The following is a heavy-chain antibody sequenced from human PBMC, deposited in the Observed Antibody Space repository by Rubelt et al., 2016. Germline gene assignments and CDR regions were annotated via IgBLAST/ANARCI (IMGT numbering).Heavy chain of an antibody. D-gene: IGHD2-2*01. CDR1: GGSFSGYY. V-gene: IGHV4-34*01. CDR3: ARHGIQLLSTSFDY. CDR2: INHSGST. Sequence: QLQMQESGPGLVKPSETLSLTCAVYGGSFSGYYWSWIRQPPGKGLEWIGEINHSGSTYYSPSLKSRVTISVDTSKNQFSLKLSSVTAADTAVYYCARHGIQLLSTSFDYWGQGTLVTVSS. J-gene: IGHJ4*02.